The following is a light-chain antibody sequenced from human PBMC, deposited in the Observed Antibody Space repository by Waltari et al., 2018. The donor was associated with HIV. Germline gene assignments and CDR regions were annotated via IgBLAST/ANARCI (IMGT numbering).Light chain of an antibody. V-gene: IGKV1-39*01. Sequence: LTQSLSPLLASKGTGATITCRASQNISHYLNWYQQKPGKAPTTLISTATTLQSGVPLRFRGSGSGTDFTLTITNLRPDDFATYFCQQSYSSPTFGPGTTVDIK. CDR3: QQSYSSPT. CDR1: QNISHY. J-gene: IGKJ3*01. CDR2: TAT.